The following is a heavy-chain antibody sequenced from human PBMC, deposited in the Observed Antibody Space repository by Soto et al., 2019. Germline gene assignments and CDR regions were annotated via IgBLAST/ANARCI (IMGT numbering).Heavy chain of an antibody. CDR2: IYYSGST. CDR3: ARPRGSGSSSWYGDYYGMDV. CDR1: GGSISSGGYY. D-gene: IGHD6-13*01. V-gene: IGHV4-31*03. J-gene: IGHJ6*02. Sequence: QVQLQESGPGLVKPSQTLSLTCTVSGGSISSGGYYWSWIRQHPGKGLEWIGYIYYSGSTYYNPSLKSRVTISVDTSKNQSSLKLSSVTAADTAVYYCARPRGSGSSSWYGDYYGMDVWGQGTTVTVSS.